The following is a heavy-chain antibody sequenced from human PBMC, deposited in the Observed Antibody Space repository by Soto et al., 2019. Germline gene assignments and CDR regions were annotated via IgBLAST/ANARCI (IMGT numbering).Heavy chain of an antibody. J-gene: IGHJ3*02. Sequence: SETLSLTCTVSGGSISSSSYYWGWIRQPPGKGLEWIGSIYYSGSTYYNPSLKSRVTISVDTSKNQFSLKLSSVTAADTAVYYCARQGHHYYGSGSYGDAFDIWGQWTMVTVSS. CDR2: IYYSGST. V-gene: IGHV4-39*01. D-gene: IGHD3-10*01. CDR1: GGSISSSSYY. CDR3: ARQGHHYYGSGSYGDAFDI.